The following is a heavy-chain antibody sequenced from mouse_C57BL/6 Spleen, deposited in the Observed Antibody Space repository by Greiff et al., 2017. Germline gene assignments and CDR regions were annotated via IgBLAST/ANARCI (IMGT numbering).Heavy chain of an antibody. CDR1: GYTFSSSW. D-gene: IGHD1-1*01. CDR2: IYPRNGGT. CDR3: ARYYGNTYGDMDD. Sequence: QVQLQQSGPELVKPGASVKLSCKASGYTFSSSWMHWVKQRPGQGLEWIGRIYPRNGGTNYNEKFKSKATLTADKSSSTAYMQLSSLTSEDSAVYSGARYYGNTYGDMDDWGTGTTVTVSS. V-gene: IGHV1-82*01. J-gene: IGHJ1*03.